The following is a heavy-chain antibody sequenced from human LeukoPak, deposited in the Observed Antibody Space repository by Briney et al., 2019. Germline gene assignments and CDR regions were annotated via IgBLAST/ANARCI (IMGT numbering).Heavy chain of an antibody. J-gene: IGHJ4*02. CDR2: IDTDGTFT. D-gene: IGHD1-26*01. V-gene: IGHV3-74*01. Sequence: GGSLRLSCAASGFTFSSYWMHWVRQAPGKGLVWVSRIDTDGTFTSYADSVRGRFTISRDNAKNTLYLQMSSLRAEDTAVYYCIRGTVGAPGNDYWGQGTLVTVSS. CDR1: GFTFSSYW. CDR3: IRGTVGAPGNDY.